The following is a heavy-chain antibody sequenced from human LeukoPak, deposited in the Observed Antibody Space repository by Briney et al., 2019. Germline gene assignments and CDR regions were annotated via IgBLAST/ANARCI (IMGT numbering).Heavy chain of an antibody. Sequence: GRSLRLSCAASGFTFDDYAMHWVRQAPGKGLEWVAVIWYDGSNKYYADSVKGRFTISRDNSKNTLYLQMNSLRAEDTAVYYCARDQRVITFGGVIVGGAFDIWGQGTMVTVSS. CDR3: ARDQRVITFGGVIVGGAFDI. CDR1: GFTFDDYA. CDR2: IWYDGSNK. J-gene: IGHJ3*02. V-gene: IGHV3-33*08. D-gene: IGHD3-16*02.